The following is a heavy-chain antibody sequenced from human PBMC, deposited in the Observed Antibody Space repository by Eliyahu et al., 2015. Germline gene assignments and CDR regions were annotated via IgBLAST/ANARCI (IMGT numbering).Heavy chain of an antibody. CDR3: ARDSGLRHGADY. CDR2: LYSGGGT. J-gene: IGHJ4*02. V-gene: IGHV3-66*01. D-gene: IGHD3-10*01. Sequence: EVQLVESGGGLVRPGGSLRXXGAASGITVSDNYMCWVRQGPGKGLEWVSTLYSGGGTYYADSVQGRFTISRDNSKNTLYLHMNTLRAEDTAVYYCARDSGLRHGADYWGQGTLVTVSS. CDR1: GITVSDNY.